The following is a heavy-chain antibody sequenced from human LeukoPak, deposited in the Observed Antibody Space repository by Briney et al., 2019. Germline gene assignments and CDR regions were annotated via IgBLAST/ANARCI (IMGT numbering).Heavy chain of an antibody. J-gene: IGHJ5*02. CDR1: GFIFSSYT. CDR2: LSSNRAYT. CDR3: AREGGRGFSAYEWFEL. D-gene: IGHD5-12*01. V-gene: IGHV3-21*01. Sequence: GGSLRLPCAGSGFIFSSYTSNWVPQAPGKGLEGVSSLSSNRAYTYYPASVKGRFTISRDNAKTSLYLQMNSRRAEETAVYYCAREGGRGFSAYEWFELWGQGA.